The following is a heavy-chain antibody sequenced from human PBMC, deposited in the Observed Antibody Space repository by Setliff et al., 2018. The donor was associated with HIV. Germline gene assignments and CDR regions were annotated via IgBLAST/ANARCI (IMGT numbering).Heavy chain of an antibody. CDR3: ARVQMAYAAFDV. CDR2: VYYTGST. J-gene: IGHJ4*02. Sequence: SETLSLTFTVSSDSNIFYYCTWIRQPPGKGLEWIGNVYYTGSTNYNPSLKSRITISIDTSKSRFSLKLTSVAAADTVVYYCARVQMAYAAFDVWGQGTLVT. D-gene: IGHD3-9*01. V-gene: IGHV4-59*01. CDR1: SDSNIFYY.